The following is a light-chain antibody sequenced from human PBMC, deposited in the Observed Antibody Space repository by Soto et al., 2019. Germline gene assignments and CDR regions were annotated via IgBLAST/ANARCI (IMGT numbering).Light chain of an antibody. CDR2: KAS. J-gene: IGKJ2*01. CDR1: QSISDW. V-gene: IGKV1-5*03. CDR3: QQYKSYWYT. Sequence: DIQMTQSPSTLSASVGDRVTITCRASQSISDWLAWYQQRPGKAPKLLIYKASSLESGVPSRFSGSGSGTEFTLTISSLQPYEFATYYCQQYKSYWYTLGQGTRLEIK.